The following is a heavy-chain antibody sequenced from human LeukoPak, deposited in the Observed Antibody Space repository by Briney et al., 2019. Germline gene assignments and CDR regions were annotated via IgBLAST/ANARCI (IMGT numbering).Heavy chain of an antibody. V-gene: IGHV3-30*19. D-gene: IGHD6-19*01. J-gene: IGHJ4*02. CDR2: ILENGSNQ. CDR1: GFTFSSYA. CDR3: ARVQGGGYRTADY. Sequence: PGGSLRLSCAASGFTFSSYAMHWVHQAPGKGLDWVAVILENGSNQYYADSVKGGFTISRDNSKNTLFLQMNSLRGEDTAMYYCARVQGGGYRTADYWGQGTLVTVSS.